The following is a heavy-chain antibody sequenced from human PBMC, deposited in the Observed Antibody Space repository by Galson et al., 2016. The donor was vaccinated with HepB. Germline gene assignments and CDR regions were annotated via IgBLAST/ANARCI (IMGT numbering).Heavy chain of an antibody. V-gene: IGHV3-7*01. CDR2: IKNDGSQK. J-gene: IGHJ4*02. CDR3: ARDLNWKLFDY. Sequence: SLRLSCAASGFTFGNYWMSWLRQAPGKGLEWVANIKNDGSQKYYVDSVKGRFTISRDNAKTTLYLDMTSLRADDTGVYYCARDLNWKLFDYWGQGNLVTVSP. CDR1: GFTFGNYW. D-gene: IGHD1-1*01.